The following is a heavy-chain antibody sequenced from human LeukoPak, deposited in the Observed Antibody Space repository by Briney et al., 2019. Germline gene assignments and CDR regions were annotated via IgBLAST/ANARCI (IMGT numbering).Heavy chain of an antibody. J-gene: IGHJ1*01. D-gene: IGHD2-15*01. CDR1: GGTFDSHA. V-gene: IGHV1-69*01. Sequence: GASVKVSCKASGGTFDSHAINWVRQAPGQGLEWMGGIMPISGTAKYAQKFQGRFTITADDSTSTAYMELTSLRSDDTAVYYCADRFCSGGSCYSTLAEYFLYWGQGTLVIVSS. CDR3: ADRFCSGGSCYSTLAEYFLY. CDR2: IMPISGTA.